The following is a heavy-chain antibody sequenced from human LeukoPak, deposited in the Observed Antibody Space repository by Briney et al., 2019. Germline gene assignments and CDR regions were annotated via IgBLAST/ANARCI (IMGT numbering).Heavy chain of an antibody. J-gene: IGHJ6*04. V-gene: IGHV6-1*01. D-gene: IGHD3-3*01. CDR1: GDSVSSNSAA. Sequence: SQTLSLTCAISGDSVSSNSAAWNWIRQSPSRGLEWLGRTYYRSKWYNDYAVSVKSRITINPDTSKNQFSLQLNSVTPEDTAVYYSAREDRYYDFWSGYSGLARTHMDVWGKGTTVTVSS. CDR2: TYYRSKWYN. CDR3: AREDRYYDFWSGYSGLARTHMDV.